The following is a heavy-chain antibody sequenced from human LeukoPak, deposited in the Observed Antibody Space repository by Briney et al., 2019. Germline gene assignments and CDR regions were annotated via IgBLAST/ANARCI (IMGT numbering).Heavy chain of an antibody. Sequence: SETLSLTCTVSGGSISSYYWSWIRQPPGKGLEWIGYIYYSGSTNYNPSLKSRVTISVDTSKNQFSLKLSSVTAADTAVYYCARGSFYGGWFDPWGQGTLVTVSS. J-gene: IGHJ5*02. V-gene: IGHV4-59*12. D-gene: IGHD4-23*01. CDR3: ARGSFYGGWFDP. CDR2: IYYSGST. CDR1: GGSISSYY.